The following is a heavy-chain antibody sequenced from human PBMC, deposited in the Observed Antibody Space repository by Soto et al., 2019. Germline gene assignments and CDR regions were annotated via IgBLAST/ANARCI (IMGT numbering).Heavy chain of an antibody. CDR1: GGTFSSYA. J-gene: IGHJ6*02. Sequence: SVKVSCKASGGTFSSYAISWVRQAPGQGLEWMGGIIPIFGTANYAQKFQGRVTITADESTSTAYMELSSLRSEDTAVYYCARGRYAIPGEGTWAYYYYGMDVWGQGTTVTVYS. V-gene: IGHV1-69*13. D-gene: IGHD2-8*01. CDR3: ARGRYAIPGEGTWAYYYYGMDV. CDR2: IIPIFGTA.